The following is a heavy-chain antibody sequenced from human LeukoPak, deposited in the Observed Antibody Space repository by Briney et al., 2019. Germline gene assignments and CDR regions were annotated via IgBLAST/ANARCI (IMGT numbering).Heavy chain of an antibody. CDR3: TTDPLGDQLLSILGTYYYYYGMDV. V-gene: IGHV3-15*01. Sequence: GGSLRLFCAASGFTFSNAWMSWVRQAPGKGLEWVGRIKSKTDGGTTDYAAPVKGRFTISRDDSKNTLYLQMNSLKTEDTAVYYCTTDPLGDQLLSILGTYYYYYGMDVWGQGTTVTVSS. J-gene: IGHJ6*02. CDR2: IKSKTDGGTT. CDR1: GFTFSNAW. D-gene: IGHD2-2*01.